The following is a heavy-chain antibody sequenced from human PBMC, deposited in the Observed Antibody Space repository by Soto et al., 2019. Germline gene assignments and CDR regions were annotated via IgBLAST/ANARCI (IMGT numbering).Heavy chain of an antibody. CDR3: ARPRPVLWRDFGAFDI. CDR1: GYSFTSYW. V-gene: IGHV5-51*01. Sequence: GESLKISCKGSGYSFTSYWIGWVRQMPGKGLEWMGIIYPGDSDTRYSPSFQGQVTISADKSISTAYLQWSSLKASDTAMYYCARPRPVLWRDFGAFDIWGQGTMVTVSS. D-gene: IGHD3-10*01. J-gene: IGHJ3*02. CDR2: IYPGDSDT.